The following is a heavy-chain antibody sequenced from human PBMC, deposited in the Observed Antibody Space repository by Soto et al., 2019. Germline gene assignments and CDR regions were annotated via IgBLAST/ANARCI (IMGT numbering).Heavy chain of an antibody. Sequence: QVQLVQSGAEVKKPGASVKVSCKASGYTFTSYSISWVRQAPGQGLEWMGWINVYNGNTKYAQKFQGRVTMTTDTSTSTVYMEVRGLTSDDTAVYYCGRDGVAVTTGISGSWGQGTLVTVSS. CDR1: GYTFTSYS. V-gene: IGHV1-18*01. D-gene: IGHD4-4*01. CDR3: GRDGVAVTTGISGS. J-gene: IGHJ5*02. CDR2: INVYNGNT.